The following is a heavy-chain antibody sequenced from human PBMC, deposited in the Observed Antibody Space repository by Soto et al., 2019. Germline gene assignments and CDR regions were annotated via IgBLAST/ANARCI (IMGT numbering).Heavy chain of an antibody. Sequence: EVQLVESGGGLVQPGGSLRLSCAASGFSVSNLFMTWVRQAPGKGLEWVSVISSDGSTYYADSVKGRFTISRDNSKNTLYLEMNSRRAGDTAVYYCARDTLGGAYDFRHGGQGTLVTVSS. V-gene: IGHV3-66*01. CDR2: ISSDGST. D-gene: IGHD3-3*01. CDR1: GFSVSNLF. CDR3: ARDTLGGAYDFRH. J-gene: IGHJ4*02.